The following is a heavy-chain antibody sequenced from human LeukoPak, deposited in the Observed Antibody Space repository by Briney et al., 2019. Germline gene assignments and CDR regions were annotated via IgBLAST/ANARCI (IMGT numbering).Heavy chain of an antibody. V-gene: IGHV4-34*09. J-gene: IGHJ4*02. Sequence: PSETLSLTCAVYGGSFSGYYWGWIRQPPGKGLEWIGEINHSGSTNYNPSLKSRVTMSVDTSKNQFSLKLSSVTAADTAVYYCASGKYYDILTGYYIPYYFDYWGQGTLVTVSS. CDR3: ASGKYYDILTGYYIPYYFDY. D-gene: IGHD3-9*01. CDR1: GGSFSGYY. CDR2: INHSGST.